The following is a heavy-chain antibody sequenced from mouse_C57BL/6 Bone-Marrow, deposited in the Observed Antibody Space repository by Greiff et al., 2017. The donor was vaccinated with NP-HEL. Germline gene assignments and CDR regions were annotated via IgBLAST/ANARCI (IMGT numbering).Heavy chain of an antibody. V-gene: IGHV1-72*01. CDR3: ARPGHYGSRGGFGY. D-gene: IGHD1-1*01. J-gene: IGHJ2*01. CDR2: IDPNSGGT. CDR1: GYTFTSYW. Sequence: QVQLQQPGAELVKPGASVKLSCKASGYTFTSYWMHWVKQRPGRGLEWIGRIDPNSGGTKYNEKFKSKATLTVDKPSSTAYMQVSSLSSEDSAVYYCARPGHYGSRGGFGYWGQGTTLTVSS.